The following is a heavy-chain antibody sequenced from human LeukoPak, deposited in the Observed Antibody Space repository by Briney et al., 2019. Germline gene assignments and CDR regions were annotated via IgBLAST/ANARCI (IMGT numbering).Heavy chain of an antibody. Sequence: SGTLSLTCTVSGGSINSHYWSWIRHPPGKGLEWIGDIYYSGSTKYNPSLKSRVTISVDTSKNHLSLKLSSVLAADTAIYYCVRRDNTGWNYFDYWGQGILVTVSS. CDR1: GGSINSHY. J-gene: IGHJ4*02. D-gene: IGHD6-19*01. V-gene: IGHV4-59*08. CDR2: IYYSGST. CDR3: VRRDNTGWNYFDY.